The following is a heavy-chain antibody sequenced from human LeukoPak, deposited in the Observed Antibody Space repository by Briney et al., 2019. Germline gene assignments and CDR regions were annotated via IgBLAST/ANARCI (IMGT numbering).Heavy chain of an antibody. D-gene: IGHD4-17*01. Sequence: GASVKVSCKASGYTFTSYGISWVRQAPGQGLEWMGWISAYNGNTNYAQKLQGRVTMTTDTSTSTAYMELRSLRSDDTAVYYCVRPYGDYDQIDAFDIWGQGTMVTVSS. J-gene: IGHJ3*02. CDR1: GYTFTSYG. V-gene: IGHV1-18*01. CDR3: VRPYGDYDQIDAFDI. CDR2: ISAYNGNT.